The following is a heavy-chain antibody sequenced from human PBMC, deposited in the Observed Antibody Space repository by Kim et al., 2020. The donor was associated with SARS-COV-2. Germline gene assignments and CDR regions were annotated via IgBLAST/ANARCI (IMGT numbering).Heavy chain of an antibody. Sequence: SVKVSCKASGGTFSTFAITWVRQAPGQGLEWMGGIFPIYDSANYAEKFQGRVSISADKSTTTVYMELSSLTSDDTAVYYCARGPRTAAAGTVYYHYGLDVWGQGTTVTVSS. D-gene: IGHD6-13*01. CDR2: IFPIYDSA. J-gene: IGHJ6*02. CDR1: GGTFSTFA. CDR3: ARGPRTAAAGTVYYHYGLDV. V-gene: IGHV1-69*06.